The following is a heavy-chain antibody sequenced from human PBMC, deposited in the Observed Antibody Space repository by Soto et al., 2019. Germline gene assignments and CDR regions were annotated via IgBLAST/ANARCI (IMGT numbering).Heavy chain of an antibody. CDR1: GFTFSGYA. CDR3: ARPAATVIFYSGMDV. V-gene: IGHV3-30-3*01. D-gene: IGHD4-17*01. J-gene: IGHJ6*02. Sequence: QVQLVEFGGGVVQPGRSLRLSCAASGFTFSGYAMHWVRQAPGKGLEWVAIISFDGSNEHYADSVQGRFTISRDNSENTLYLQMNGLRADDTAVYYCARPAATVIFYSGMDVWGQGTTVTVSS. CDR2: ISFDGSNE.